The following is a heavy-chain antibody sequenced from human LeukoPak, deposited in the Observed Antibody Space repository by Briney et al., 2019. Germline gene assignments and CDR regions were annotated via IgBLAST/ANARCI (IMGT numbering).Heavy chain of an antibody. J-gene: IGHJ6*02. CDR1: GYTFTSYY. Sequence: ASVKVSCKASGYTFTSYYMHWVRQAPGQGLEWMGIINPSGGNTNYAQELQGRVTMTTDTSTSTAYMELSSLRSEDTAVYYCATYGDYHYYYGMDVWGQGTTVTVSS. CDR3: ATYGDYHYYYGMDV. D-gene: IGHD4-17*01. V-gene: IGHV1-46*01. CDR2: INPSGGNT.